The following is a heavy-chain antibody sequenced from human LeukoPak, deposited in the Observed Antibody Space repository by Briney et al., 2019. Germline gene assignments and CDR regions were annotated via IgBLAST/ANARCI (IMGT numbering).Heavy chain of an antibody. V-gene: IGHV4-39*01. CDR1: GGSVNSNNYY. D-gene: IGHD1-26*01. Sequence: SETLSLTCTVSGGSVNSNNYYWGWPRQPPGKGPEWIGIMHYSGRAYYNPSLKSRITVSVDTSNNQVSLKLSSVTAADTAVYYCAATAYSGTSSGAFGIWGQGTMVTVSS. CDR3: AATAYSGTSSGAFGI. CDR2: MHYSGRA. J-gene: IGHJ3*02.